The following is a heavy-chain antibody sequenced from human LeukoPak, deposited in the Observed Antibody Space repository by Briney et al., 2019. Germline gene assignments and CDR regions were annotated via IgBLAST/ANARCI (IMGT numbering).Heavy chain of an antibody. CDR3: ARVGFTATYDY. CDR1: GFTFSSYD. J-gene: IGHJ4*02. D-gene: IGHD5-18*01. CDR2: IGTAGDT. Sequence: GRSLRLSCAASGFTFSSYDMHWVRQATGKGLEWVSAIGTAGDTYYPGSVKGRFTISRENAKNSLYLQMNSLRAGDTAVYYCARVGFTATYDYWGQGTLVTVSS. V-gene: IGHV3-13*01.